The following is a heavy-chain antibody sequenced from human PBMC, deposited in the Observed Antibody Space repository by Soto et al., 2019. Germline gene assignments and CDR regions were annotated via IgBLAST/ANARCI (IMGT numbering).Heavy chain of an antibody. CDR1: GGNFRGYY. D-gene: IGHD6-19*01. CDR3: ARGRRSSGWYGRLFDP. V-gene: IGHV4-34*01. CDR2: INHSGST. Sequence: SETLSLTYAVYGGNFRGYYWSWIRKTPGKGLEWIGEINHSGSTNYNPSLKSRVTISVDTSKNQFSLKLSSVTAADTAVYYCARGRRSSGWYGRLFDPWGQGTLVTVSS. J-gene: IGHJ5*02.